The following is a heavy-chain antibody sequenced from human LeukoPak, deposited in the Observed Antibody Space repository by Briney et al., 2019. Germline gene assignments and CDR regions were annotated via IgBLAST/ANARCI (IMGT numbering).Heavy chain of an antibody. J-gene: IGHJ4*02. CDR1: GFTFSSYS. Sequence: GGSLRLSCAASGFTFSSYSMNWVRQAPGKGLEWVSYISSSSSTIYYADSVKGRFTISRDNSKNTLYLQMNSLRAEDTAVYYCAPYYYEYYFDYWGQGTLVTVSS. CDR2: ISSSSSTI. CDR3: APYYYEYYFDY. V-gene: IGHV3-48*01. D-gene: IGHD3-22*01.